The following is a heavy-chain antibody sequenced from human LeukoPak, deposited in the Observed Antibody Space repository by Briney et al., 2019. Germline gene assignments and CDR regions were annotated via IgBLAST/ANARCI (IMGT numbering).Heavy chain of an antibody. V-gene: IGHV1-69*05. D-gene: IGHD6-6*01. CDR1: GGTFSSYA. CDR3: ARGTSIAARYNWFDP. J-gene: IGHJ5*02. Sequence: ASVKVSCKASGGTFSSYAISWVRQAPGQGLEWMGGIIPIFGTANYAQKFQGRVTITRNTSISTACMELSSLRSEDTAVYYCARGTSIAARYNWFDPWGQGTLVTVSS. CDR2: IIPIFGTA.